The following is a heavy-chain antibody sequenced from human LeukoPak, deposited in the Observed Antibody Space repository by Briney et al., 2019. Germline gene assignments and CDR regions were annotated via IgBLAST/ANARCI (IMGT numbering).Heavy chain of an antibody. D-gene: IGHD3-10*01. V-gene: IGHV3-13*01. CDR3: ARERVMVRGARYYYYGMDV. Sequence: GGSLRLSCAASGFTFSSYAMSWVRQATGKGLEWVSAIGTAGDTYYPGSVRGRFTISRENAKNSLYLQMNSLRAGDTAVYYCARERVMVRGARYYYYGMDVWGQGTTVTVSS. CDR1: GFTFSSYA. J-gene: IGHJ6*02. CDR2: IGTAGDT.